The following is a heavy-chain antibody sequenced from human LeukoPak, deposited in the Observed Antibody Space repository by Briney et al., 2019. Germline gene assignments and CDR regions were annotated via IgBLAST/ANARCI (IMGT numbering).Heavy chain of an antibody. Sequence: GGSLRLSCAASGFTFSSYSMNWVRQAPGEGLEWVSSISSSSSYIYYADSVKGRFTISRDNAKNSLYLQMNSLRAEDTAVYYCARDGEDSSGWSTYLGWSYYFDYWGQGTLVTVSS. V-gene: IGHV3-21*01. CDR1: GFTFSSYS. D-gene: IGHD6-19*01. CDR3: ARDGEDSSGWSTYLGWSYYFDY. CDR2: ISSSSSYI. J-gene: IGHJ4*02.